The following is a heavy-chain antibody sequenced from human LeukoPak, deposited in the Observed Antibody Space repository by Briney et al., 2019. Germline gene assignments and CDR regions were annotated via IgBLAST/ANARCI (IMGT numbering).Heavy chain of an antibody. Sequence: PGGSLRLSCAASGFTFSSYSMNWVRQAPGKGLEWVSSMSSSSSYIYYADSVKGRFTISRDNTKNSLYLQMNSLRAEDTAVYYCARGGGGNPWYFDYWGQGTLVTVSS. CDR1: GFTFSSYS. CDR3: ARGGGGNPWYFDY. J-gene: IGHJ4*02. V-gene: IGHV3-21*01. CDR2: MSSSSSYI. D-gene: IGHD4-23*01.